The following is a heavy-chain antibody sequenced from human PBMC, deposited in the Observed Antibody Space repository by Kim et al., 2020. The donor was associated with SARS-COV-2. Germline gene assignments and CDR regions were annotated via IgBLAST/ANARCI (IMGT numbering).Heavy chain of an antibody. D-gene: IGHD5-12*01. CDR3: ARVGKPVGRWLQSPPDYYFDY. V-gene: IGHV1-3*01. J-gene: IGHJ4*02. Sequence: ASVKVSCKASGYTFTSYAMHWVRQAPGQRLEWMGWINAGNGNTKYSQKFQGRVTITRDTSASTAYMELSSLRSEDTAVYYCARVGKPVGRWLQSPPDYYFDYWGQGTLAT. CDR1: GYTFTSYA. CDR2: INAGNGNT.